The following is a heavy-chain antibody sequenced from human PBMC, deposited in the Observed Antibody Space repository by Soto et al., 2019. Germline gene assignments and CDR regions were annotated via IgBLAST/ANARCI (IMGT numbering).Heavy chain of an antibody. J-gene: IGHJ5*02. CDR1: GGSISSGGYY. CDR2: IYYSGST. D-gene: IGHD2-15*01. Sequence: LSLTCTVSGGSISSGGYYWSWIRQHPGKGLEWIGYIYYSGSTYYNPSLKSRVTISVDTSKNQFSLKLSSVTAADTAVYYCEGASHLRHRDNNWFGPWGQGTLVTVSS. CDR3: EGASHLRHRDNNWFGP. V-gene: IGHV4-31*03.